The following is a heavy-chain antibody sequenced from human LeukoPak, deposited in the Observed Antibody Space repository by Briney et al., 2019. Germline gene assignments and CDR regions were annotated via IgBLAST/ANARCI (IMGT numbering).Heavy chain of an antibody. D-gene: IGHD2-15*01. J-gene: IGHJ6*03. Sequence: GGSLRLSCAASGFTFSSYAMSWVRQAPGKGLEWVSVISGSGDTTNYADSVKGRFTISRDNAKNSLYLQMNSLRAEDTAVYYCARGGSQGGYYYYYMDVWGKGTTVTVSS. CDR1: GFTFSSYA. CDR3: ARGGSQGGYYYYYMDV. CDR2: ISGSGDTT. V-gene: IGHV3-23*01.